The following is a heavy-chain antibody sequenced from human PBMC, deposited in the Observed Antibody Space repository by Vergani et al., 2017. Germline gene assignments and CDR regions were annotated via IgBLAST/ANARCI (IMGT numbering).Heavy chain of an antibody. D-gene: IGHD6-19*01. V-gene: IGHV4-61*10. CDR3: ARGAVAVAGKRNWYFDL. Sequence: QVQLQESGPGLVKHSETLSLTCTVSGGSVSSGSYYWSWIRQPAGKGLEWIGEINHSGSTNYNPSLKSRVTISVDTSKNQFSLKLSSVTAADTAVYYCARGAVAVAGKRNWYFDLWGRGTLVTVSS. J-gene: IGHJ2*01. CDR2: INHSGST. CDR1: GGSVSSGSYY.